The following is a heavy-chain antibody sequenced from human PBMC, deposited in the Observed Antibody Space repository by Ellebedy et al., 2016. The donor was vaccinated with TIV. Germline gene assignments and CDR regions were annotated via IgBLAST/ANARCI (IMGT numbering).Heavy chain of an antibody. CDR2: IYSGGST. D-gene: IGHD1-26*01. Sequence: GESLKISCAASGFTVSSNYMTWVRRAPGKGLEWVSVIYSGGSTYYADSVKGRFTISRDNSKNTLYLKMNRLRAEDTAVYYCARGGSYYVHWGQGTLVTVSS. J-gene: IGHJ4*02. V-gene: IGHV3-66*01. CDR3: ARGGSYYVH. CDR1: GFTVSSNY.